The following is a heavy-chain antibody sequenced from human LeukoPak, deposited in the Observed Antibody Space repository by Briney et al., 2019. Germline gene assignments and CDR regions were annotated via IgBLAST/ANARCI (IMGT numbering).Heavy chain of an antibody. CDR3: ARGFSGYYSFDY. Sequence: PSETLSLTCAVYGGSFSGYYWSWIRQPPGKGLEWIGEINHSGSTNYNPSLKSRVTISVDTSKNQFSLKLSSVTAADTAVYYCARGFSGYYSFDYWGQGTLVTVSS. D-gene: IGHD3-22*01. CDR2: INHSGST. V-gene: IGHV4-34*01. CDR1: GGSFSGYY. J-gene: IGHJ4*02.